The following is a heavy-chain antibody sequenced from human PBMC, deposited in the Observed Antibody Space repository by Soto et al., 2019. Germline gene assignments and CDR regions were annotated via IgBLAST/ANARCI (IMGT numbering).Heavy chain of an antibody. Sequence: PGGSLRLSCAASGFTFSSYAMHWVRQAPGKGLEWVAVISYDGSNKYYADSVKGRFTISRDNSKNTLYLQMNSLRAEDTAVYYCARDGGGDIVLVPADRATSNYYYYYGMDVWGQGTTVTVSS. D-gene: IGHD2-2*01. CDR3: ARDGGGDIVLVPADRATSNYYYYYGMDV. CDR1: GFTFSSYA. V-gene: IGHV3-30-3*01. CDR2: ISYDGSNK. J-gene: IGHJ6*02.